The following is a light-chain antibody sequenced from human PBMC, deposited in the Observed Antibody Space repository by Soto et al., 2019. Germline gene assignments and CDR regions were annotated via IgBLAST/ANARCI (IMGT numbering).Light chain of an antibody. CDR1: HDISNH. V-gene: IGKV1-33*01. CDR2: DAS. Sequence: DIQMTQSPSSLSASVGDRVTITCQASHDISNHLNWYQQKPGKAPKLLIYDASNLETGVPSRFSGSGSGTDFTLKISRVEAEDVGVYYCMQALQTPRTFGQGTKVEIK. J-gene: IGKJ1*01. CDR3: MQALQTPRT.